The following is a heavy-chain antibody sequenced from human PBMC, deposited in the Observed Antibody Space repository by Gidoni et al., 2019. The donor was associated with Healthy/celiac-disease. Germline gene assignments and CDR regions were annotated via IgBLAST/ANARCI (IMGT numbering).Heavy chain of an antibody. CDR3: ARERRVGDGYVIFDY. CDR1: GGTFSSYA. J-gene: IGHJ4*02. CDR2: ISPIFGTA. Sequence: QVQRVQSGAEVKKPGSSVKVSCKASGGTFSSYAISWVRQAPGQGLEWMGGISPIFGTANDAQKFQGRVTITADESTSTAYMELSSLRSEDTAVYYCARERRVGDGYVIFDYWGQGTLVTVSS. D-gene: IGHD5-12*01. V-gene: IGHV1-69*01.